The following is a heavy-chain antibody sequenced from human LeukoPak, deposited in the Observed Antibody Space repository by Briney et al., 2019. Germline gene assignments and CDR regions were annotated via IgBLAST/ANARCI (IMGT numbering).Heavy chain of an antibody. CDR2: INHSGST. J-gene: IGHJ4*02. D-gene: IGHD4-17*01. CDR1: GGSFSGYY. CDR3: ARGARRTTVTTPFDY. Sequence: PSETLSLTCAVYGGSFSGYYRSWIRQPPGKGLEWIGEINHSGSTNYNSSLKSRVTISVDTSKNQFSLKLSSVTAADTAVYYCARGARRTTVTTPFDYWGQGTLVTVSS. V-gene: IGHV4-34*01.